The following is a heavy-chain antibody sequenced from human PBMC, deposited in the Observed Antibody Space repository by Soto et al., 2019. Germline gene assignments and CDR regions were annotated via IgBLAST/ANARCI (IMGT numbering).Heavy chain of an antibody. D-gene: IGHD3-9*01. CDR2: IYYGGTT. CDR1: GGSISSGDYY. CDR3: ARALEDYDIVTGRYYFDY. V-gene: IGHV4-30-4*01. Sequence: SETLSLTCTVSGGSISSGDYYWSWIRQPPGKGLEWIGYIYYGGTTYYNPSLKSRVSISVDTSKNQFYLKLSSVTAADTAVYYCARALEDYDIVTGRYYFDYWGPGTLVTVSS. J-gene: IGHJ4*02.